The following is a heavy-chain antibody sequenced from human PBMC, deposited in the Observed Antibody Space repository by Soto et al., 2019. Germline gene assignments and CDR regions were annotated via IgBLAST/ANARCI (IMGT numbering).Heavy chain of an antibody. CDR2: ISYDGSNK. J-gene: IGHJ6*02. CDR3: ARANWNYLHGMDV. CDR1: GFTVSSYA. V-gene: IGHV3-30-3*01. D-gene: IGHD1-7*01. Sequence: QVQLEESGGGVVQPGRSLRLSCAASGFTVSSYAMHWVRQAPGKGLEWVAVISYDGSNKYYADSVKGRFTISRDNSKNTLYLQMNSLRAEDTAVYYCARANWNYLHGMDVWGQGTTVTVSS.